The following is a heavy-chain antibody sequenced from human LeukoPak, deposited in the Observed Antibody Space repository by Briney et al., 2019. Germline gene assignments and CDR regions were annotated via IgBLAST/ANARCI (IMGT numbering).Heavy chain of an antibody. CDR3: ARRAGDYSHPYDY. CDR1: GFTFSSYW. Sequence: GGSLRLSCAASGFTFSSYWMSWVRQAPGKGLEWVANSKQDASDKYYVDSVKGRFTISRDNSKNTVHLQMNSLRAEDTAVYYCARRAGDYSHPYDYWGQGTLVTVSS. CDR2: SKQDASDK. J-gene: IGHJ4*02. D-gene: IGHD3-22*01. V-gene: IGHV3-7*03.